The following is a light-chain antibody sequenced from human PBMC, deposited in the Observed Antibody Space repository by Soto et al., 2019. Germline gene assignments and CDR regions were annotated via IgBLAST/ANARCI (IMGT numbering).Light chain of an antibody. CDR1: QSVNSN. CDR3: QQYNNWLWT. V-gene: IGKV3-15*01. J-gene: IGKJ1*01. Sequence: EIVMTQSPATLSVSPGERATLSCRASQSVNSNLAWFQQKPGQAPRLLIYGASTRATGIPGRFSGSGFGTEFTPTISSLQSEDFAVYYCQQYNNWLWTFGQGTKVEIK. CDR2: GAS.